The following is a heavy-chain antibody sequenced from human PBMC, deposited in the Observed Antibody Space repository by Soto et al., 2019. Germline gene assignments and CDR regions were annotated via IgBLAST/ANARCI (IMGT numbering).Heavy chain of an antibody. J-gene: IGHJ4*02. D-gene: IGHD3-9*01. Sequence: QVQLQESGPGLVKPSQTLSLTCTVSGGSISNGGYYWSWSRPHPGKGLEWIEYIYYSGSNYYNPSLKSRVTISVNTFKTQFTLKLSSVTAADTAVYYCARGGAYDLLKGYAAYFNYWGQGTLVTVSS. CDR3: ARGGAYDLLKGYAAYFNY. V-gene: IGHV4-31*03. CDR2: IYYSGSN. CDR1: GGSISNGGYY.